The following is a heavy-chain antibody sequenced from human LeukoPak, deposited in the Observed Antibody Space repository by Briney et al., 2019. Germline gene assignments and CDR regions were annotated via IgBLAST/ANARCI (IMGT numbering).Heavy chain of an antibody. D-gene: IGHD2-15*01. Sequence: GGTLRLSCAASGFTFSNAWMSWVRQSPGKGLEWVGRIKTTTDVGTTAYAAPVKVRLTIPRDNPKNTSHLILNMLKTEDRPVYYCTTELLEGPTDGTFDMWDQGTMVTVSS. V-gene: IGHV3-15*01. CDR2: IKTTTDVGTT. CDR1: GFTFSNAW. CDR3: TTELLEGPTDGTFDM. J-gene: IGHJ3*02.